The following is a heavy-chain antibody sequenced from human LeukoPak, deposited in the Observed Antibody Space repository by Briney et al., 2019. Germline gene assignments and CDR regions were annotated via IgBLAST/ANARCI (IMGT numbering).Heavy chain of an antibody. J-gene: IGHJ4*02. Sequence: KPGGSLRLSCAASGFTFSSYAMSWIRQAPGKGLEWVSYISSSGSTIYYADSVKGRFTISRDNAKNSLYLQMNSLRAEDTAVYYCARSLSYYYDSSGQPYYWGQGTLVTVSS. V-gene: IGHV3-11*01. CDR1: GFTFSSYA. CDR2: ISSSGSTI. D-gene: IGHD3-22*01. CDR3: ARSLSYYYDSSGQPYY.